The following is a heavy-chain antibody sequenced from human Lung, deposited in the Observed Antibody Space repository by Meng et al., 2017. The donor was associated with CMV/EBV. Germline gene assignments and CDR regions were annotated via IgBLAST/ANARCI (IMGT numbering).Heavy chain of an antibody. CDR2: IYPGDSDS. Sequence: GGSXRLXCKASGSSFTSYWIGWVRQMPGKGLEWMGLIYPGDSDSRYSPSFQGQVTISADKSINTAYLQWSSLKASDNAMYYCARRVRYCSSTNCYTLGFDYXGQGXLVTVSS. CDR3: ARRVRYCSSTNCYTLGFDY. CDR1: GSSFTSYW. D-gene: IGHD2-2*02. J-gene: IGHJ4*02. V-gene: IGHV5-51*01.